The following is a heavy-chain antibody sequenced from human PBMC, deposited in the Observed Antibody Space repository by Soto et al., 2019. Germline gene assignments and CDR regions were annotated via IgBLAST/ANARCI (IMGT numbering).Heavy chain of an antibody. CDR3: ARGGLWYYYDSSGYRPSVYYGMDV. CDR2: INHSGST. CDR1: GGSFSGYY. V-gene: IGHV4-34*01. J-gene: IGHJ6*02. D-gene: IGHD3-22*01. Sequence: PSETLSLTCAVYGGSFSGYYWSWIRQPPGKGLEWIGEINHSGSTNYNPSLKGRVTISVDTSKNQFSLKLSPVTAADTAVYYCARGGLWYYYDSSGYRPSVYYGMDVWGQGTTVTVSS.